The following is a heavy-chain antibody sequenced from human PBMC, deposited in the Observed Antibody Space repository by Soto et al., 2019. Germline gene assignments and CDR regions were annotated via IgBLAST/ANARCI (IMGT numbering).Heavy chain of an antibody. J-gene: IGHJ5*02. D-gene: IGHD3-22*01. CDR1: GYTFTSYY. V-gene: IGHV1-46*01. CDR2: INPSGGST. CDR3: ARDPSYYYDSSGYYNWFDP. Sequence: ASVKVSCKASGYTFTSYYMHWVRQAPGQGLEWMGIINPSGGSTSYAQKFQGRVTMTRDTSTSTVYMELSSLRSEDTAVYYCARDPSYYYDSSGYYNWFDPWGQGTLVTVS.